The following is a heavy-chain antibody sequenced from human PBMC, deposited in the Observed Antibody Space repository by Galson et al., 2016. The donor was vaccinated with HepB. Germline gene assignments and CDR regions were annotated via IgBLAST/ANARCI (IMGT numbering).Heavy chain of an antibody. V-gene: IGHV1-3*01. J-gene: IGHJ4*02. CDR3: ARGSRNLAAANLDY. CDR2: INAGNGNT. Sequence: SVKVSCKASGYTFTGNAIHWMRQAPGHRLEWMGWINAGNGNTKYSQKFQGRVTITRDTSASTAYMELSSLRSEDTALYYCARGSRNLAAANLDYWGQGTLVTVSS. CDR1: GYTFTGNA. D-gene: IGHD6-25*01.